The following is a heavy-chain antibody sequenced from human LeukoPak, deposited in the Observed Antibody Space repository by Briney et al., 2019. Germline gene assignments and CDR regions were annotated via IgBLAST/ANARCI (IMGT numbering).Heavy chain of an antibody. J-gene: IGHJ4*02. CDR1: GASFSSSPYY. CDR2: VYNSGST. CDR3: AKTGSSIAARPPDY. D-gene: IGHD6-6*01. Sequence: SETLSLTCTVSGASFSSSPYYWGWIRQPPGKGLEWIGSVYNSGSTFYHPSLKSRVTISIDAFKNQFSLRLTSVTAADTAVYYCAKTGSSIAARPPDYWGQGTLVIVSS. V-gene: IGHV4-39*07.